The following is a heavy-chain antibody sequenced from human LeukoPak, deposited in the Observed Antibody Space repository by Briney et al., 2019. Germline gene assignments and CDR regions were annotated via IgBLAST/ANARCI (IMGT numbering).Heavy chain of an antibody. CDR2: ISSSGSTT. CDR3: ARDLPISIAAASYYYGMDV. V-gene: IGHV3-11*01. J-gene: IGHJ6*02. CDR1: GFTFSDYY. Sequence: GGSLRLSCAASGFTFSDYYMSWIRQAPGKGLEWVSYISSSGSTTYYADSVKGRFTISRDNAKNSLYLQMNSLRAEDTAVYYCARDLPISIAAASYYYGMDVWGQGTTVTVSS. D-gene: IGHD6-13*01.